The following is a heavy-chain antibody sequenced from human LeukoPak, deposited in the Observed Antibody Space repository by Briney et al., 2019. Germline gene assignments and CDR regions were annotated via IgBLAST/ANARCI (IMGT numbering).Heavy chain of an antibody. D-gene: IGHD3-10*01. V-gene: IGHV1-18*01. CDR1: GYTFTSYG. J-gene: IGHJ5*02. CDR3: ARAPDYYGSGSGWFDP. CDR2: ISAYNGNT. Sequence: EASVKVSCTASGYTFTSYGISWVRQAPGQGLEWMGWISAYNGNTNYAQKLQGRVTMTTDTSTSTAYMELRSLRSDDTAVYYCARAPDYYGSGSGWFDPWGQGTLVTVSS.